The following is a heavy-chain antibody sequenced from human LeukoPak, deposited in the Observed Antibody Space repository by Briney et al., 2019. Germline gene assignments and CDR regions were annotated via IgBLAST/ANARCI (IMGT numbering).Heavy chain of an antibody. V-gene: IGHV1-46*01. CDR2: INTSGGST. Sequence: ASVKVSCKASGYTFTSYYMHWVRQAPAQGLEWMGIINTSGGSTSYAKKPQGRVTITMYTSTSKVYMELSSMRSEATAVYYCARDCSXTSCYAGLDYWGQGTLVTV. CDR1: GYTFTSYY. J-gene: IGHJ4*02. D-gene: IGHD2-2*01. CDR3: ARDCSXTSCYAGLDY.